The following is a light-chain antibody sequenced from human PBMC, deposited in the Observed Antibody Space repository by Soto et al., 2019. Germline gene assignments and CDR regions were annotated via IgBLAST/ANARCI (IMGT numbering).Light chain of an antibody. J-gene: IGLJ2*01. Sequence: QSVLTQPPSASGTPGQRVTISCSGRSSNIATNTVNWYMQLPGTAPRLLIYSDVLRPSGVPDRFSGSKSGTSASLAISGLQSEDEADYHCSVWDDSLNAVVFGGGTKLTVL. V-gene: IGLV1-44*01. CDR1: SSNIATNT. CDR3: SVWDDSLNAVV. CDR2: SDV.